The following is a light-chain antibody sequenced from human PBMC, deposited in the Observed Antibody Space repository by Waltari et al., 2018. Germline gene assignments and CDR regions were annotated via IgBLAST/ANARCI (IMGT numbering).Light chain of an antibody. CDR3: MQGTHWPWT. Sequence: LGQPASISCRSSQSLVHSDGKTYLNWFHQRPGQSPRRLIYKVSNRDSGVPDRFSGSGSGTEFTLNINRVEAEDVGVYYCMQGTHWPWTFGQGTKVEIK. V-gene: IGKV2-30*02. CDR2: KVS. J-gene: IGKJ1*01. CDR1: QSLVHSDGKTY.